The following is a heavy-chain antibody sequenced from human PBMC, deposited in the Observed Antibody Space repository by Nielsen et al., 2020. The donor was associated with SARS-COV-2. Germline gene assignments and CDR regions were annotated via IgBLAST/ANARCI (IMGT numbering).Heavy chain of an antibody. CDR2: ISPYDDNT. CDR3: ARDPSLGFCSGGACSGGGH. V-gene: IGHV1-18*04. D-gene: IGHD2-15*01. J-gene: IGHJ4*02. Sequence: ASVKVSCKASGYTFSSYGINWVRQAPGQGLEWVGWISPYDDNTHYADTLQGRITMTTDTSATTAYMELRRLRSDDTAIYFCARDPSLGFCSGGACSGGGHWGQGSLVIVSS. CDR1: GYTFSSYG.